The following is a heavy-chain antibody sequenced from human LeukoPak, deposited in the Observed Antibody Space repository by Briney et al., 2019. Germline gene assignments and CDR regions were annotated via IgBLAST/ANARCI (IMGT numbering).Heavy chain of an antibody. J-gene: IGHJ4*02. CDR3: ASPYDSSGYYDR. CDR1: GLTFSGQW. V-gene: IGHV3-7*03. D-gene: IGHD3-22*01. Sequence: GGSLRLSCVASGLTFSGQWMSWVRQAPGKGLEWVANIKQDGSEKYYVDSVKGRFTISRDNAKNSLYLQMNSLRAEDTAVYYCASPYDSSGYYDRWGQGTLVTVSS. CDR2: IKQDGSEK.